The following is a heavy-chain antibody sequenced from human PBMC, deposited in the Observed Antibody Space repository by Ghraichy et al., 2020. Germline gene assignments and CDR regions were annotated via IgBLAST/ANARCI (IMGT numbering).Heavy chain of an antibody. CDR2: MHYSGST. CDR1: DGSISRSGYY. Sequence: SETLSLTCTVSDGSISRSGYYWGWIRQPPGKGLEWIGSMHYSGSTYYNPSLKSRVTISVDTSKNQVSLKLSSVTAADTAVYYCARHGWESRSWSNYYYAMDVRGQGTTVTVSS. D-gene: IGHD1-26*01. V-gene: IGHV4-39*01. CDR3: ARHGWESRSWSNYYYAMDV. J-gene: IGHJ6*02.